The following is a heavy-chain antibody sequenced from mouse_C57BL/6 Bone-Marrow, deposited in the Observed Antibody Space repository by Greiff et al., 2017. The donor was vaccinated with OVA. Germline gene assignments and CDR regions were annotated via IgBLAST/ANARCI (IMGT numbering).Heavy chain of an antibody. CDR1: GFTFSSYA. V-gene: IGHV5-4*03. J-gene: IGHJ4*01. Sequence: EVMLVESGGGLVKPGGSLKLSCAASGFTFSSYAMSWARQSPEKRLEWVATISDGGSYTYYPDNVKGRFTISRDNAKNNLYLQISHLKSENTAMYDCASDWLLVGDYWGPGTSVTVSS. CDR3: ASDWLLVGDY. CDR2: ISDGGSYT. D-gene: IGHD1-1*02.